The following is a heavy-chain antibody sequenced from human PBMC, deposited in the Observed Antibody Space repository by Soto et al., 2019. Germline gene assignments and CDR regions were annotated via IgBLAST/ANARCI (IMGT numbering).Heavy chain of an antibody. CDR3: AHSRQTRDAPIVVVPAAPARVPYNWFDP. Sequence: SGPTLVNPTQTLTLTCTFSGFSLSTSGVGVGWIRQPPGKALEWLALIYWDDDKRYSPSLKSRLTITKDPSKNQVVLNMTNMDPVDTATYYCAHSRQTRDAPIVVVPAAPARVPYNWFDPWGQGTLVTVSS. D-gene: IGHD2-2*01. J-gene: IGHJ5*02. CDR1: GFSLSTSGVG. CDR2: IYWDDDK. V-gene: IGHV2-5*02.